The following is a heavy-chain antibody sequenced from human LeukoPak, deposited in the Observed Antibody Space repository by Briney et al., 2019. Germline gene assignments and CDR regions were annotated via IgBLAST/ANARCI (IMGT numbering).Heavy chain of an antibody. V-gene: IGHV4-39*07. D-gene: IGHD3-16*01. CDR3: ARDPSNSAFKGMQGGDY. J-gene: IGHJ4*02. CDR2: IYYSGST. CDR1: GGSISSSSYY. Sequence: NSSETLSLTCTVSGGSISSSSYYWGWIRQPPGKGLEWIGSIYYSGSTYYNPSLKSRVTISVDTSKNQFSLKMSSVTAADTAVYYCARDPSNSAFKGMQGGDYWGQGTLVTVSS.